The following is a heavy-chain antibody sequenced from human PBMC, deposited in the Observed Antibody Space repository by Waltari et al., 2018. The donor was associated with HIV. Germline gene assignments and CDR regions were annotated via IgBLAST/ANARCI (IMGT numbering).Heavy chain of an antibody. CDR1: GGSISSSY. CDR2: IYYSGST. Sequence: QVQLQESGPGLVKPSETLSLTCTVSGGSISSSYWPWLRQPPGKGLEWIGYIYYSGSTNYNPSLKSRVTISVDTSKNQFSLKLSSVTAADTAVYYCARGGYSGSYRDAFDIWGQGTMVTVSS. J-gene: IGHJ3*02. V-gene: IGHV4-59*01. CDR3: ARGGYSGSYRDAFDI. D-gene: IGHD1-26*01.